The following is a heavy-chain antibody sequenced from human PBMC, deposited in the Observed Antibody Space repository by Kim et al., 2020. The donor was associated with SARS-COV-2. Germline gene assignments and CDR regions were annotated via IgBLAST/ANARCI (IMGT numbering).Heavy chain of an antibody. CDR3: ARSYHGSGHYLPYLDP. CDR2: IDTNTGIP. Sequence: ASVKVSCKASGYIFTTYAMNWVRQAPGQGLEWMGWIDTNTGIPTYAQNFTGRFVFSLDTSVSTAYLQISSLKADDTAVYFCARSYHGSGHYLPYLDPWGQGTQVIVSS. J-gene: IGHJ5*02. V-gene: IGHV7-4-1*02. D-gene: IGHD3-10*01. CDR1: GYIFTTYA.